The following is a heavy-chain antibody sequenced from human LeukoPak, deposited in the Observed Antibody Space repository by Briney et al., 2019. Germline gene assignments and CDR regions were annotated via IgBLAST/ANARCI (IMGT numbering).Heavy chain of an antibody. CDR3: ARGGYGANDDAFDI. CDR2: ISSSTNTI. J-gene: IGHJ3*02. V-gene: IGHV3-48*02. CDR1: GFTFSNYG. D-gene: IGHD4-23*01. Sequence: GGSLRLSCEPPGFTFSNYGFHWVRQAPGKGLEWVSYISSSTNTIYYADSVKGRFTISRDNAKNSLFLQMNSLRDEDTAVYYCARGGYGANDDAFDIWGQGTMVTVSS.